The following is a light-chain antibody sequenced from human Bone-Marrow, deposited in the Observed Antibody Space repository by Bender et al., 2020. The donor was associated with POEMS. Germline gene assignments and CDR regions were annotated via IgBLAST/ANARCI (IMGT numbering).Light chain of an antibody. CDR1: SSNIGTNY. Sequence: QSVLTQPPSASGTPGQRVSISCSGGSSNIGTNYVYWYQQFPGAAPKLLIYSSHRRPSEVPDRFSGSRSGTSASMAISGLQSEDEADYYCAVWDDSLSGWVFGGGTKLTVL. CDR3: AVWDDSLSGWV. J-gene: IGLJ3*02. CDR2: SSH. V-gene: IGLV1-47*02.